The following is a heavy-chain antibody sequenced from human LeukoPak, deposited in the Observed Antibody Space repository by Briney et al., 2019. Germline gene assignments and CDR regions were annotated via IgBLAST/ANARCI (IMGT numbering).Heavy chain of an antibody. CDR1: GGSFSGYY. D-gene: IGHD2-2*01. J-gene: IGHJ5*02. Sequence: SETLSLTCAVYGGSFSGYYWSWIRQPPGKGLEWIGEINPSGSTNYNPSLMRRVTITVDTSKNQFSLKLSSVTAADTAVYYCARVGVVVVPAGGFDPWGQGTLVTVSS. CDR2: INPSGST. V-gene: IGHV4-34*01. CDR3: ARVGVVVVPAGGFDP.